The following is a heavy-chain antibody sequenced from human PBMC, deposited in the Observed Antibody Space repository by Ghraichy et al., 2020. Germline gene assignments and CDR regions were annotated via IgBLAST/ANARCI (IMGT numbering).Heavy chain of an antibody. D-gene: IGHD6-19*01. CDR1: GFSVSSNS. CDR2: IYSGGST. Sequence: GGSLRLSCAASGFSVSSNSMSWVRQAPGKGLEWVSVIYSGGSTYYAGSVKGRFTISRDNSKNTLDLQMNSLRAEDTAVYYCARDPPGGSGLYNFDYWGQGTLVTVSS. CDR3: ARDPPGGSGLYNFDY. V-gene: IGHV3-53*01. J-gene: IGHJ4*02.